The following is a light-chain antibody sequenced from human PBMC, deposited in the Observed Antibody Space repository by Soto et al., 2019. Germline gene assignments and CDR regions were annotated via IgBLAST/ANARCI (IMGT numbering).Light chain of an antibody. J-gene: IGKJ1*01. CDR1: QSVNIY. Sequence: EIVMTQSPATLSVSPGERATLSCRASQSVNIYLAWYQQKPGQAPRLLIFGASSRATGIPARFSGSGSGTEFNLTISRLEPEDSAVYYCQQYGSSPPWTFGQGTKVEIK. V-gene: IGKV3D-15*01. CDR2: GAS. CDR3: QQYGSSPPWT.